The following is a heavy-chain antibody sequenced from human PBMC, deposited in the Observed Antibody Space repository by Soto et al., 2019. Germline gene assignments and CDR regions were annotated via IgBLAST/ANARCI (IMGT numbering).Heavy chain of an antibody. D-gene: IGHD2-8*01. J-gene: IGHJ4*02. CDR1: GFTFSGYS. Sequence: QVQLMDSGGGVVQPGGSLRLSSATSGFTFSGYSMHWFRQTPGKGLEWVAVTSDGGVKFYADSVKGRFTVSRDNSRDTLYLQMDSLTPEDTAVYYCAREVVLTEWYFDNWSQGIMVTVSS. V-gene: IGHV3-30-3*01. CDR3: AREVVLTEWYFDN. CDR2: TSDGGVK.